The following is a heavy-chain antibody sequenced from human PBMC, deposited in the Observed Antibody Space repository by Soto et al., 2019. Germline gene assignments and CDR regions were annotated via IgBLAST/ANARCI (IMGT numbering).Heavy chain of an antibody. Sequence: EFLQSGTEAKKPGASVRISCKASDFILSTYGVSWVRQAPGHGLEWLGWFSASNGNTKYAQEFQGRLTMTTDRSTGTAYLDLRSLRSDDTAVYYCVRDLSVPLIHPDFYFYMDVWGKGTTVTVSS. J-gene: IGHJ6*03. CDR2: FSASNGNT. CDR1: DFILSTYG. V-gene: IGHV1-18*01. D-gene: IGHD5-18*01. CDR3: VRDLSVPLIHPDFYFYMDV.